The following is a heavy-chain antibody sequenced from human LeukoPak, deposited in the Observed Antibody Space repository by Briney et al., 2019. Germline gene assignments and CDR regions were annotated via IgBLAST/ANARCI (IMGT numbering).Heavy chain of an antibody. Sequence: SVKVSCKASGGTFSSYTISWVRQAPGQGLEWMGRIIPILGIANYAQKFQDRVTITADKSTSTAYMELSSLRSEDTAVYYCAREYYYDSSGPNWFDPWGQGTLVIVSS. CDR2: IIPILGIA. V-gene: IGHV1-69*04. J-gene: IGHJ5*02. CDR1: GGTFSSYT. CDR3: AREYYYDSSGPNWFDP. D-gene: IGHD3-22*01.